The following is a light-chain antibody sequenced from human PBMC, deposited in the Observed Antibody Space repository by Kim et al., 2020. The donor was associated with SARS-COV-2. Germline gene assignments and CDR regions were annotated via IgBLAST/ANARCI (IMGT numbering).Light chain of an antibody. CDR3: CSYAGSYTWV. CDR2: DVS. CDR1: SSDVGGYNS. J-gene: IGLJ3*02. V-gene: IGLV2-11*01. Sequence: QSALTQPDSVSGSPGQSVTISCTGTSSDVGGYNSVSWYQQHPGKAPKLMICDVSERPSGVPDRFSGSKSGNTASLTISGLQAEDEADYYCCSYAGSYTWVFGGGTQLTVL.